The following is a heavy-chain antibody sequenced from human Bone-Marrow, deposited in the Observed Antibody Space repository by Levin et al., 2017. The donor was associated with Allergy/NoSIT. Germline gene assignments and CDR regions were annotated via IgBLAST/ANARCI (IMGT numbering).Heavy chain of an antibody. D-gene: IGHD2-15*01. Sequence: GGSLRLSCASSGFTFSGFWMSWVRQAPGKGLEWVANVKDDGSEKYYVGSVKGRFTMSRDNAKNSLYLQMDSLRVEYTAVYYCARDQRRYCTGCTCYSAFDHWGQGTLVTVSS. J-gene: IGHJ4*02. CDR1: GFTFSGFW. CDR3: ARDQRRYCTGCTCYSAFDH. CDR2: VKDDGSEK. V-gene: IGHV3-7*01.